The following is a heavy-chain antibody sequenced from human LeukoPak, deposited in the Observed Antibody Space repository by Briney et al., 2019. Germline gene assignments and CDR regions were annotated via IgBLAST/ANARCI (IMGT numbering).Heavy chain of an antibody. CDR1: GGSFSSSSYY. V-gene: IGHV4-39*01. J-gene: IGHJ4*02. CDR3: ARRDGDGYNYFDS. D-gene: IGHD5-24*01. CDR2: IYYSGNT. Sequence: SETLSLTCTVSGGSFSSSSYYWGRIRQPPGKGLEWVGTIYYSGNTYYNPSLKSRVTISADTSKNQFSLKLSSVTAADTAVYYCARRDGDGYNYFDSWGQGTLVTVSS.